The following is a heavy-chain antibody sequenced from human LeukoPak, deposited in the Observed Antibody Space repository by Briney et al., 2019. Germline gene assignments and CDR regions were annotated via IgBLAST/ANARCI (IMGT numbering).Heavy chain of an antibody. CDR1: GGTFSSYA. CDR2: IIPIFGTA. CDR3: ASSPFGGAAAGTHFSYYFDY. V-gene: IGHV1-69*13. Sequence: GASVKVSCKASGGTFSSYAISWVRQAPGQGLEWMGGIIPIFGTANYAQKFQGRVTITADESTSTAYMELSGLRSEDTAVYYCASSPFGGAAAGTHFSYYFDYWGQGTLVTVSS. J-gene: IGHJ4*02. D-gene: IGHD6-13*01.